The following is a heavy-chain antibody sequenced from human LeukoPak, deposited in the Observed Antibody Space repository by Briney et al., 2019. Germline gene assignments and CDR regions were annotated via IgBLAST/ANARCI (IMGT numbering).Heavy chain of an antibody. CDR1: GGTFSSYA. CDR3: ARVTHFGAFDI. V-gene: IGHV1-69*05. CDR2: IIPIFGTA. D-gene: IGHD3-16*01. Sequence: SVKVSCKASGGTFSSYAISWVRQAPGQGLEWMGRIIPIFGTANYAQKFQGRVTITTGESTSTAYMELSSLRSEDTAVYYCARVTHFGAFDIWGQGTMVTVSS. J-gene: IGHJ3*02.